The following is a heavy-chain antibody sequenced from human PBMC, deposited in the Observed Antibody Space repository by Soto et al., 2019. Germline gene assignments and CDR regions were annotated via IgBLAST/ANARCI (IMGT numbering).Heavy chain of an antibody. CDR1: GFIFSDYS. J-gene: IGHJ4*02. CDR3: ARDGRGSSFIFYFDY. Sequence: SGGSLRLSCAASGFIFSDYSMDWVRQAPGKGLEWVASISSTSTYISYADSVRGRVTISRDNAKNSLYLQMNSLTAEDTAVYYCARDGRGSSFIFYFDYWGQGTLVTVSS. CDR2: ISSTSTYI. V-gene: IGHV3-21*01. D-gene: IGHD1-26*01.